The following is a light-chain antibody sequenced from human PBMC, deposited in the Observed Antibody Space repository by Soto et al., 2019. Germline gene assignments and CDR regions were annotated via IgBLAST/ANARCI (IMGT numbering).Light chain of an antibody. CDR2: GAY. Sequence: EIVLTQFPGALSLSPGERVTLSCRASQTVSNTYLAWYQQKSGQAPKFLIYGAYKKATCIPDRFSGSGSGPDFTLTISRLEPEDFAVYYCQQYGALPPTVGGATKVEIK. V-gene: IGKV3-20*01. J-gene: IGKJ4*01. CDR3: QQYGALPPT. CDR1: QTVSNTY.